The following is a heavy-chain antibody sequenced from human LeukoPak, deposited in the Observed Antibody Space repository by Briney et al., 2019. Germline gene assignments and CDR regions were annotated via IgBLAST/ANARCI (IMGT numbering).Heavy chain of an antibody. CDR1: GGTFSSYA. V-gene: IGHV1-69*04. D-gene: IGHD5-24*01. CDR3: ARDLEMATSPRNNWFDP. Sequence: GASVKGSCKASGGTFSSYAISWVRQEPGQGLEWMGRIIPIFGIANYAQKLQGRVTITADNSTSTAYMELNSLRSEDTAVYYCARDLEMATSPRNNWFDPWGQGTLVTVSS. J-gene: IGHJ5*02. CDR2: IIPIFGIA.